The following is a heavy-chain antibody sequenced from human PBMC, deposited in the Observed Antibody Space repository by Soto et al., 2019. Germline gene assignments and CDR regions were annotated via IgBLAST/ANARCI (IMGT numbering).Heavy chain of an antibody. CDR1: GYTFTGYY. CDR3: ATKGRWYVGYYYYGMDV. CDR2: INPNSGGT. J-gene: IGHJ6*02. V-gene: IGHV1-2*02. Sequence: ASVKVSCKASGYTFTGYYMHWVRQAPGQGLEWMGWINPNSGGTIYAQKFQGRVTMTEDTSTDTAYMELSSLRSEDTAVYYCATKGRWYVGYYYYGMDVWGQGTTVTVSS. D-gene: IGHD6-13*01.